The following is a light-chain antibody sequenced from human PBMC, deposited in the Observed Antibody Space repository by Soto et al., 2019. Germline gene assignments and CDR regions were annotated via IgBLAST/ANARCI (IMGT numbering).Light chain of an antibody. CDR2: GTS. CDR3: QQSYMTPWT. V-gene: IGKV1-39*01. Sequence: DIQMTQSPSSLSGSAGDRVTITCRASQSISGYLNWYQQKPGKAPKVLMYGTSILQTGVSSRFSGSGSGTDFTLTINSLQPEYFATYYCQQSYMTPWTFGQGTKVEIK. CDR1: QSISGY. J-gene: IGKJ1*01.